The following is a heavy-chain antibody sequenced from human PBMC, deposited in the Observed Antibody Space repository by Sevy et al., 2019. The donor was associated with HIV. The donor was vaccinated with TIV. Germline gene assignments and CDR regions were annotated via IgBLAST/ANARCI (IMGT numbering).Heavy chain of an antibody. Sequence: GGSLRLSCAASGFTFSSYGMHWVRQAPGKGLEWVAVISYDGSNKYYADSVKGRFTIYRDNSKNTLYLQMNSLRAEDTAVYYCAKFPCSGGSCYLDYWGQGTLVTVSS. J-gene: IGHJ4*02. D-gene: IGHD2-15*01. CDR1: GFTFSSYG. CDR2: ISYDGSNK. CDR3: AKFPCSGGSCYLDY. V-gene: IGHV3-30*18.